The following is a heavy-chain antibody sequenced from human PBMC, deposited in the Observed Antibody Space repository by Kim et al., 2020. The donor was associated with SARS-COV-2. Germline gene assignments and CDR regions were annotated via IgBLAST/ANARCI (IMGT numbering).Heavy chain of an antibody. J-gene: IGHJ4*02. CDR2: INHSGST. V-gene: IGHV4-34*01. D-gene: IGHD1-7*01. CDR1: GGSFSGYY. Sequence: SETLSLTCAVYGGSFSGYYWSWIRQPPGKGLEWIGEINHSGSTNYNPSLKSRVTISVDTSKNQFSLKLSSVTAADTAVYYCARGLHNWNSGWYFDYWGQGTLVTVSS. CDR3: ARGLHNWNSGWYFDY.